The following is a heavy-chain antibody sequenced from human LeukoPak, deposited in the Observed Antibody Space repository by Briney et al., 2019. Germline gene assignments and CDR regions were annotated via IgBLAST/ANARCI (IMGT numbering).Heavy chain of an antibody. Sequence: SETLSLTCNVSGYSISSGYYWGWIRPPPGKGLEGIGSIYHTGTSNHNPSLKSRLIISIDTSNDQVSLKLSSVTAADTAVYYCARDAGNYHMRGFDVWGPGTLVTVSS. J-gene: IGHJ3*01. V-gene: IGHV4-38-2*02. CDR1: GYSISSGYY. CDR2: IYHTGTS. D-gene: IGHD5-24*01. CDR3: ARDAGNYHMRGFDV.